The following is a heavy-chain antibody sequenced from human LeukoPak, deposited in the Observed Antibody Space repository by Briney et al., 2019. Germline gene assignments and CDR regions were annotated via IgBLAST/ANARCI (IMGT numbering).Heavy chain of an antibody. V-gene: IGHV3-7*01. CDR3: ARAIRGSAVDAGDR. CDR1: GFTFSRYW. Sequence: GGSLRLSCAASGFTFSRYWMRWVRQAPGKGLEGVANIKNDGSEEYYVDSVKGRFTISRDNARNSLFLQMNSLTVEDTAVYYCARAIRGSAVDAGDRWGQGTLVTVSS. J-gene: IGHJ4*02. D-gene: IGHD3-10*01. CDR2: IKNDGSEE.